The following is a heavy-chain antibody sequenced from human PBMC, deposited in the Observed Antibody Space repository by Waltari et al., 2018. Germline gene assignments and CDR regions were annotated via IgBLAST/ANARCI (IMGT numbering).Heavy chain of an antibody. Sequence: QVQLGESGGGVVQPGRSLRLSCAASGFTFSSYGMHWVRQAPGKGRGWGAVISYDGSIEYYADSVKGRFTISRDNSKNTLYLQMNSLRVEDTAVYYCAKGRRSLAGAIDYWGQGTLVTVSS. J-gene: IGHJ4*02. V-gene: IGHV3-30*18. CDR1: GFTFSSYG. CDR2: ISYDGSIE. D-gene: IGHD6-6*01. CDR3: AKGRRSLAGAIDY.